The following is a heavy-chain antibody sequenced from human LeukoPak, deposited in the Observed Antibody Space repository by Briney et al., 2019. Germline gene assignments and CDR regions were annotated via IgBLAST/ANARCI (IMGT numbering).Heavy chain of an antibody. V-gene: IGHV3-21*01. Sequence: MPGGSLRLSCAASGFTFNTYTMNWARQAPGKGLEWLSSLDSSGAYIFYADSVKGRFTISRDNAKNSLYLQMNSLRAEDTAVYYCARGGAGNYYMDVWGKGTTVTISS. CDR1: GFTFNTYT. CDR2: LDSSGAYI. CDR3: ARGGAGNYYMDV. J-gene: IGHJ6*03. D-gene: IGHD3-10*01.